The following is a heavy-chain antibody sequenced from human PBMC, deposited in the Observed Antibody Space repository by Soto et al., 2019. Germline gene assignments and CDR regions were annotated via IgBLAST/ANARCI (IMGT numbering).Heavy chain of an antibody. D-gene: IGHD3-22*01. Sequence: QVQLQEPGPGLLKPSQTLPPTCTVSGGSISSGDYSWSWIRHPPGKALEWIGYIYYSGSTYYNPSLKSRVTISVDTSKNQFSLKLSSVTAADTAVYYCARDKPSYYDSSGYYPWGQGTLVTVSS. J-gene: IGHJ5*02. CDR1: GGSISSGDYS. CDR2: IYYSGST. V-gene: IGHV4-30-4*01. CDR3: ARDKPSYYDSSGYYP.